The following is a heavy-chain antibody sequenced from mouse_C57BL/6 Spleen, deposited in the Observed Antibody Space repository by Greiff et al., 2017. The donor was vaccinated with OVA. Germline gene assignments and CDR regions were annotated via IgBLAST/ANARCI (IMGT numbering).Heavy chain of an antibody. V-gene: IGHV6-3*01. CDR3: TGLGGYGWFAY. J-gene: IGHJ3*01. Sequence: EVKLMESGGGLVQPGGSMKLSCVASGFTFSNYWMNWVRQSPEKGLEWVAQIRLKSDNYATHYAESVKGRFTISRDDSKSSVYLQMNNLRAEDTGIYYCTGLGGYGWFAYWGQGTLVTVSA. D-gene: IGHD2-2*01. CDR2: IRLKSDNYAT. CDR1: GFTFSNYW.